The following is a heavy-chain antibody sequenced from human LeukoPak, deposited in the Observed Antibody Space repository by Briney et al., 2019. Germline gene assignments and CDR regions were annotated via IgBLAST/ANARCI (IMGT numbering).Heavy chain of an antibody. V-gene: IGHV3-48*01. CDR1: GFTFSSYS. D-gene: IGHD3/OR15-3a*01. CDR3: ARAKDAWTPEHFQY. Sequence: GGSLRLSCVASGFTFSSYSMNWVRQAPGKGLEWVSYITSSSNSIYYADSVKGRFTISRDNAKSSLYLQMNSLRAEDTAVYYCARAKDAWTPEHFQYWGQGTLVTVSS. J-gene: IGHJ1*01. CDR2: ITSSSNSI.